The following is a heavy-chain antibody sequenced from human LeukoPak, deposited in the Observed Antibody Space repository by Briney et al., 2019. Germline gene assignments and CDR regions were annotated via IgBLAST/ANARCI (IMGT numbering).Heavy chain of an antibody. CDR3: ARDGAAAGDYYYYYGMDV. Sequence: GASVKVSCEASGYTFTSYGTSWVRQAPGQGLEWMGWISAYNGNTNYAQKLQGRVTMTTDTSTSTAYMELRSLRSDDTAVYYCARDGAAAGDYYYYYGMDVWGQGTTVTVSS. J-gene: IGHJ6*02. CDR2: ISAYNGNT. CDR1: GYTFTSYG. V-gene: IGHV1-18*01. D-gene: IGHD6-13*01.